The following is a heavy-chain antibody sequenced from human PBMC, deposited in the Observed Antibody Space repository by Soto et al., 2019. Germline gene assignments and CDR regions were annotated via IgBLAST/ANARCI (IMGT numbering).Heavy chain of an antibody. Sequence: PGGSLRLSCAASGFTFSSYAISWVRQAPGKGLEWVSAISVSGGGTYYADSVKGRFTISRDNSKNTLYLQMNSLRAEDTAVYYCAKDRSRSYGSGYPLGYFDYWGRGTLVTVSS. CDR3: AKDRSRSYGSGYPLGYFDY. D-gene: IGHD3-22*01. J-gene: IGHJ4*02. CDR1: GFTFSSYA. CDR2: ISVSGGGT. V-gene: IGHV3-23*01.